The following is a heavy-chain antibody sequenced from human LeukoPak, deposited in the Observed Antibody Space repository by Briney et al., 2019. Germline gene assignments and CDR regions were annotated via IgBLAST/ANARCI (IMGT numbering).Heavy chain of an antibody. V-gene: IGHV3-21*01. CDR3: ARATHGSGSYPHFYYGMDV. J-gene: IGHJ6*02. CDR2: ISSSSSYI. D-gene: IGHD3-10*01. Sequence: GGSLRLSCAASGFTFSSYSMNWVRQAPGKGLEWVSSISSSSSYIYYADSVKGRFTISRDNAKNSLYLQMNSLRAEDTAVYYCARATHGSGSYPHFYYGMDVWGQGTTVTVSS. CDR1: GFTFSSYS.